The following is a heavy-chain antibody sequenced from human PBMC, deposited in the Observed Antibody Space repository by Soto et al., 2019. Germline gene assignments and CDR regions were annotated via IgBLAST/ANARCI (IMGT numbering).Heavy chain of an antibody. Sequence: ASVKVSCKASGYTFTDSHIHWVRQASGQGLEWLGWINPKTGDTNYPQKFQGRITMTRDTSMSTAYMELTNLTSDDTAVYYCERDPPRYFTSSPEVAGFWGQGSLVIVSS. D-gene: IGHD2-21*01. CDR3: ERDPPRYFTSSPEVAGF. J-gene: IGHJ4*02. CDR2: INPKTGDT. CDR1: GYTFTDSH. V-gene: IGHV1-2*02.